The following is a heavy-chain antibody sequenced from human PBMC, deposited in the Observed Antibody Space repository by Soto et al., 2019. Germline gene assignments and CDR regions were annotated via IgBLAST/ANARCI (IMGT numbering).Heavy chain of an antibody. CDR2: IYYSGST. J-gene: IGHJ4*02. Sequence: QVQLQESGPGLVKPSQTLSLTCTVSGGSISSGGYYWSWIRQHPGKGLQWIGNIYYSGSTYYNPARKSRVTISVDTSKNHFALKLSSVTAADTAVYYCARVIDYGDLTAAAIDYWGQGTLVTVSS. D-gene: IGHD4-17*01. V-gene: IGHV4-31*03. CDR1: GGSISSGGYY. CDR3: ARVIDYGDLTAAAIDY.